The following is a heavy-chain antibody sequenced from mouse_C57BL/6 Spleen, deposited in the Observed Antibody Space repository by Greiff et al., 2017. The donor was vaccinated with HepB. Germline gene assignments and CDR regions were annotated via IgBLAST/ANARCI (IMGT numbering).Heavy chain of an antibody. CDR3: ARWGGGYYFDY. CDR2: IDPSDSYT. V-gene: IGHV1-50*01. D-gene: IGHD1-1*02. J-gene: IGHJ2*01. CDR1: GYTFTSYW. Sequence: QVQLQQPGAELVKPGASVKLSCKASGYTFTSYWMQWVKQRPGQGLEWIGEIDPSDSYTNYNQKFKGKATLTVDTSSSTAYMQLSSLTSEDSAVYYCARWGGGYYFDYWGQGTTLTVSS.